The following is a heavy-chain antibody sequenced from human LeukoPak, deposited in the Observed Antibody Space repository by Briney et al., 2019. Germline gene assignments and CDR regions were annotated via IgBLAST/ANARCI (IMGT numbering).Heavy chain of an antibody. D-gene: IGHD6-19*01. Sequence: GGSLRLSCAASGFTVRSNYMNWLRQAPGKGLEWVSVIYTGGSAYYADSVKGRFTTSRDNSKNMLYLQMNSLKAEDTAIYYCARAHSSSDYFDCWGQGILVIVSS. CDR1: GFTVRSNY. CDR3: ARAHSSSDYFDC. CDR2: IYTGGSA. J-gene: IGHJ4*02. V-gene: IGHV3-53*01.